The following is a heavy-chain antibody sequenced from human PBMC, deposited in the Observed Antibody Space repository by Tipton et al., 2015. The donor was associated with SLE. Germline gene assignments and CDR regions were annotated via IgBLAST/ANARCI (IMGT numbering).Heavy chain of an antibody. J-gene: IGHJ4*02. D-gene: IGHD4-17*01. CDR2: IYYSGST. V-gene: IGHV4-31*03. CDR3: ARDQQGYGDYFDY. Sequence: TLSLTCTVSGGSISSGGYYWTWIRQHPGKGLEWIGYIYYSGSTYYNPSLKSRVTLSVDTSKNQFSLKLSSVTAADTAVYYCARDQQGYGDYFDYWGQGTLVTVSS. CDR1: GGSISSGGYY.